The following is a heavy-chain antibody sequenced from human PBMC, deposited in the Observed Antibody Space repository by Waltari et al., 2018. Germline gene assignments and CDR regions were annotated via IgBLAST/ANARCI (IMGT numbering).Heavy chain of an antibody. CDR2: ISGSGGST. V-gene: IGHV3-23*01. Sequence: EVQLLESGGGLVQPGGSLRLSCAASGFTFSSYAMSWVRQAPGKGLEWVSAISGSGGSTYYADSVKGRFTISRDNSKNTLYLQMNSRRAEDTAVYYCAKVQGYYYDSSGYREYFQHWGQGTLVTVSS. J-gene: IGHJ1*01. CDR1: GFTFSSYA. D-gene: IGHD3-22*01. CDR3: AKVQGYYYDSSGYREYFQH.